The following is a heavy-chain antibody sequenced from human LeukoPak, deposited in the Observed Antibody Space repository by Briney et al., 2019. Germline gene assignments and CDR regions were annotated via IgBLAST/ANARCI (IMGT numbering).Heavy chain of an antibody. D-gene: IGHD5-24*01. CDR3: ARRVRGGYNSVDYFDY. CDR2: IYPGDSDT. J-gene: IGHJ4*02. V-gene: IGHV5-51*01. Sequence: GESLKISCKGSGYSFTSYWIGWVRQMPGKGLEWMGIIYPGDSDTRYSPSFQGQVTISADKSISTAYLQWSSLKASDTAMYYCARRVRGGYNSVDYFDYWGQGTLVTVPS. CDR1: GYSFTSYW.